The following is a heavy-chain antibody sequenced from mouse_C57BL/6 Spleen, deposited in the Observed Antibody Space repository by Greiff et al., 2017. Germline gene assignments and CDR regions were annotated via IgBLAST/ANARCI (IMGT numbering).Heavy chain of an antibody. CDR1: GYTFTSYW. J-gene: IGHJ2*01. CDR2: INPSSGYT. CDR3: ARQDYGNFDY. V-gene: IGHV1-7*01. Sequence: VQRVESGAELAKPGASVKLSCKASGYTFTSYWMHWVKQRPGQGLEWIGYINPSSGYTKYNQKFKDKDTLTADKSSSTAYMQLSSLTYEDSAVYYCARQDYGNFDYWGQGTTLTVSS. D-gene: IGHD2-1*01.